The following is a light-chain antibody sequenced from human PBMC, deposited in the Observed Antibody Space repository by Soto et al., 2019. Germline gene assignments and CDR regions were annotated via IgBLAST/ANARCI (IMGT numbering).Light chain of an antibody. CDR2: WAS. CDR1: QSGLYRANNRSH. J-gene: IGKJ1*01. V-gene: IGKV4-1*01. Sequence: DIVLTQFPESLTVSPGERVTINCDSSQSGLYRANNRSHLAWFQQRPGQPPKLLIFWASFRESGVPARFSGSGSGTHFTLTISSLQAEDVAVYHCHQFFITPWTFGQGTRVEIK. CDR3: HQFFITPWT.